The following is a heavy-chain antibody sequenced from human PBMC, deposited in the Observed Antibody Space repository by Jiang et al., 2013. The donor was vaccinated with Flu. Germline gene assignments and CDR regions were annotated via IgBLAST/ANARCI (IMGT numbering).Heavy chain of an antibody. Sequence: SETLSLTCTVSGGSVTSETYYWSWIRQSPGKGLEWIGEINHSGSTQYNPSLKSRVTISEDTSKNQLSLNVSSVTAADTAVYYCARGSGYSSDDAFDIWGQGTMVTVSS. J-gene: IGHJ3*02. V-gene: IGHV4-34*01. CDR3: ARGSGYSSDDAFDI. D-gene: IGHD2-15*01. CDR2: INHSGST. CDR1: GGSVTSETYY.